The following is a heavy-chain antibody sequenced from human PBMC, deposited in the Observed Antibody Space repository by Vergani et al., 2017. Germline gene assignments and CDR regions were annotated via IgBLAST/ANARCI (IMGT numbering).Heavy chain of an antibody. CDR1: GGSISSYY. Sequence: QVQLQESGPGLVMPSETLSLTCTVPGGSISSYYWSWIRQPPGKGLEWIGYIYYSGRTNYNPSLKSRVTISVDTSKNQFSLNLSSVTAADTAVYYCARVQRAFDIWGEGTMVTVSS. CDR2: IYYSGRT. V-gene: IGHV4-59*01. J-gene: IGHJ3*02. CDR3: ARVQRAFDI.